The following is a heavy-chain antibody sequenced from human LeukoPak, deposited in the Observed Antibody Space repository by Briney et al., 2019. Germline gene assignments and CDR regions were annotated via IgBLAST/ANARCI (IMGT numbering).Heavy chain of an antibody. D-gene: IGHD4-17*01. V-gene: IGHV4-39*01. Sequence: SETLSLTCTVSGGSISSSSYYWGWIRQPPGKGLEWIGSIYYSGSTYYNPSLKSRVTISVDTSKNQFSLKLSSVTAADTAVYYCARLVHGEYAFDIWGQGTMVTVSS. CDR2: IYYSGST. CDR1: GGSISSSSYY. CDR3: ARLVHGEYAFDI. J-gene: IGHJ3*02.